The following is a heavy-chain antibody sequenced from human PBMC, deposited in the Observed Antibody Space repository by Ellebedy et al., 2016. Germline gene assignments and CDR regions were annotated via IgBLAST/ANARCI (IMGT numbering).Heavy chain of an antibody. CDR1: GYTFTSYY. CDR2: INPSGGST. CDR3: ARGSERRRRDGYNFWF. Sequence: ASVKVSCKASGYTFTSYYMYWVRQAPGQGLELMGIINPSGGSTSYAQKFQGRVTMTRDTSTSTVYMELSGLRSEDTAVYYCARGSERRRRDGYNFWFWGQGTLVTVSS. J-gene: IGHJ4*02. V-gene: IGHV1-46*01. D-gene: IGHD5-24*01.